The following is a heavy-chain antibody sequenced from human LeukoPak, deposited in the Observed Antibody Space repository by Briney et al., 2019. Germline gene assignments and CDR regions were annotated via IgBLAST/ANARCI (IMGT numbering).Heavy chain of an antibody. Sequence: ASVKVSCKASGYTFTTYYIHWVRQAPGQGLEWMGWIHPRSGETNYAYKFRGRVTMTRDTSISTTYMDLGSLGSDDTAVYYCARDGEYGTGSYYRGCFDYWGQGTLVTVSS. V-gene: IGHV1-2*02. CDR1: GYTFTTYY. CDR3: ARDGEYGTGSYYRGCFDY. J-gene: IGHJ4*02. D-gene: IGHD3-10*01. CDR2: IHPRSGET.